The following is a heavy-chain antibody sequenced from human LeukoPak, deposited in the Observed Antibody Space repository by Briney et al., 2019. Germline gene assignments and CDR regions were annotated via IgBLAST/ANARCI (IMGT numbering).Heavy chain of an antibody. CDR3: ARESQYSYGSDY. Sequence: ASVTVSCKSSGGTFSSYAISWVRQAPGQGLEWMGRIIPIFGTANYAQKFQGRVTITTDESTSTAYMELSSLRSEDTAVYYCARESQYSYGSDYWGQGTLVTVSS. CDR1: GGTFSSYA. CDR2: IIPIFGTA. J-gene: IGHJ4*02. D-gene: IGHD5-18*01. V-gene: IGHV1-69*05.